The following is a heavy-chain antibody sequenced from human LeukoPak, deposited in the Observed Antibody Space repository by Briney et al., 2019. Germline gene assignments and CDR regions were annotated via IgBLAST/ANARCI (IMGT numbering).Heavy chain of an antibody. CDR1: GGSISSSNW. V-gene: IGHV4-4*02. CDR3: ARDPRGGYGFWSGILYAFDI. Sequence: PSETLSLTCAVSGGSISSSNWWSWVRQPPGKGLEWIGEIYHSGSTNYNPSLKSRVTISVDKSKNQFSLKLSSVTAADTAVYYCARDPRGGYGFWSGILYAFDIWGQGTMVTVSS. J-gene: IGHJ3*02. D-gene: IGHD3-3*01. CDR2: IYHSGST.